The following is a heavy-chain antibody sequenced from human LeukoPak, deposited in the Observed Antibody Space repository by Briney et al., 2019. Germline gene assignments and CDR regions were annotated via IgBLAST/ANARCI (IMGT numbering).Heavy chain of an antibody. CDR1: GGTFSSYA. D-gene: IGHD1-7*01. V-gene: IGHV1-69*01. CDR3: AAIRNGYNWNSFDY. CDR2: IIPIFGTA. Sequence: SVKVSCKASGGTFSSYAISWVRQAPGQGLEWMGGIIPIFGTANYAQKFQGRVTITADESTSTAYMELSSLRSEDTAVYHCAAIRNGYNWNSFDYWGQGTLVTVSS. J-gene: IGHJ4*02.